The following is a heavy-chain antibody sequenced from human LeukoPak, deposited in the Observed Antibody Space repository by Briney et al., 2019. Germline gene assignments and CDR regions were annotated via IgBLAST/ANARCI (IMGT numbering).Heavy chain of an antibody. Sequence: PGGSLRLSCAASGFTFSSYGMHRVRQAPGKGLEWVAFIRYDGSNKYYADSVKGRFTISRDNSKNTLYLQMNSLRAEDTAVYYCAKAPIQLWSIDYWGQGTLVTVSS. V-gene: IGHV3-30*02. CDR2: IRYDGSNK. J-gene: IGHJ4*02. CDR1: GFTFSSYG. D-gene: IGHD5-18*01. CDR3: AKAPIQLWSIDY.